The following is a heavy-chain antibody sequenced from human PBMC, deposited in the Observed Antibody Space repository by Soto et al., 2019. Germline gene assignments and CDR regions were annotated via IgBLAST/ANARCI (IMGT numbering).Heavy chain of an antibody. CDR1: AFSFTNAW. D-gene: IGHD5-18*01. V-gene: IGHV3-15*01. CDR3: STGRSTYGLGS. Sequence: GGSLRLSCVASAFSFTNAWMSWVRQAPGKGLEWVGRIKSITDGGTTDYAAPVKGRFTISRDDSNNTLYLQMNSLKTEDTAVYYCSTGRSTYGLGSWGQGTLVTVSS. CDR2: IKSITDGGTT. J-gene: IGHJ4*02.